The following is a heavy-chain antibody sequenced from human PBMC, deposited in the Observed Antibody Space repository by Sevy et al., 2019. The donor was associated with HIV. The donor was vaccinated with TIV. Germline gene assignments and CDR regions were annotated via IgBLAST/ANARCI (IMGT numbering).Heavy chain of an antibody. J-gene: IGHJ3*02. CDR3: AGGSGRYNDAFDI. Sequence: GGSLRLSCAASGFIFSNYNMKWVRQAPGKGLEWVLSISSSSNDIYYADSVKGRFTISRDNAKNSLYLQMKSLRAEDTAVYYCAGGSGRYNDAFDIWGQGTMVTVSS. V-gene: IGHV3-21*03. CDR1: GFIFSNYN. D-gene: IGHD1-26*01. CDR2: ISSSSNDI.